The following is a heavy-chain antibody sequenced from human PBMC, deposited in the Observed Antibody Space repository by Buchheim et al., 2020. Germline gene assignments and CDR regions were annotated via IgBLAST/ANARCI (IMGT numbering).Heavy chain of an antibody. CDR3: ASTTYENNGYYFDY. J-gene: IGHJ4*02. CDR1: GGSFISDYY. D-gene: IGHD3-22*01. V-gene: IGHV4-34*02. CDR2: IHHSGNT. Sequence: QVQLQQWGAGLLKPSETLSLTCAVYGGSFISDYYWSWLRQSPGKGLELIGEIHHSGNTNSNPSLKSRVTISVDTSKAQFSLKLTSVTAADTAVYYCASTTYENNGYYFDYWGLGTL.